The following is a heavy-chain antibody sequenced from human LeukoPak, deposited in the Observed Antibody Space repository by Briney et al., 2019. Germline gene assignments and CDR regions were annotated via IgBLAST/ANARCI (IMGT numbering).Heavy chain of an antibody. CDR1: GGSISSGGYY. CDR3: ARITMRSEAFDI. V-gene: IGHV4-30-2*01. Sequence: PSETLSLTCTVSGGSISSGGYYWSWIRQPPGKGLEWIGYIYHSGSTYYNPSLKSRVTISVDTSKNQFSLKLSSVIAADTAVFYCARITMRSEAFDIWGQGTMVTVSS. J-gene: IGHJ3*02. CDR2: IYHSGST. D-gene: IGHD3-22*01.